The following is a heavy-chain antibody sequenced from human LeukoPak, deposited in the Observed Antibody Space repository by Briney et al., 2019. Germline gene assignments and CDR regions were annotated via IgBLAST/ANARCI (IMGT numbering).Heavy chain of an antibody. CDR3: ARAGNSAYYYYGMDV. J-gene: IGHJ6*02. CDR2: IYYSGST. CDR1: GGSISRGGHY. V-gene: IGHV4-31*03. Sequence: SEALSLTCTVSGGSISRGGHYWSWIRQHPGKGLEWLGYIYYSGSTYYNPSLKSRVTISVDTSKNQFSLKLSSVTAADTAVYYCARAGNSAYYYYGMDVWGQGATVTDCS. D-gene: IGHD4-23*01.